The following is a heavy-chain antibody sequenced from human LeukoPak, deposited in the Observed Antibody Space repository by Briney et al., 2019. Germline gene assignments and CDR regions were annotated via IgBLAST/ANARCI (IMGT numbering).Heavy chain of an antibody. Sequence: KAGGSLRLSCAASGFTFSDYYMSWIRQAPGKGLECVSYISSIFSTIYYPDSVKGRFTISRDNAKNSLYLQMNSLRAEDTAVYYCARDEDSWFNYWGQGTLVTVSS. J-gene: IGHJ4*02. V-gene: IGHV3-11*01. CDR2: ISSIFSTI. CDR3: ARDEDSWFNY. CDR1: GFTFSDYY. D-gene: IGHD6-6*01.